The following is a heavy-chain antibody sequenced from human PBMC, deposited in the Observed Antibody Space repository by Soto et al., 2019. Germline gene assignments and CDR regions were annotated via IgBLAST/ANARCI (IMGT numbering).Heavy chain of an antibody. Sequence: PGGSLRLSCAASGFTFSSYGMHWVRQAPGKGLEWVAVISYDGSNKYYADSVKGRFTISRDNSKSTLYLQMNSLRAEDTAVYYCAKDLLRYYYDSSGYYQPDYWGQGTLVTVSS. V-gene: IGHV3-30*18. CDR3: AKDLLRYYYDSSGYYQPDY. CDR1: GFTFSSYG. J-gene: IGHJ4*02. D-gene: IGHD3-22*01. CDR2: ISYDGSNK.